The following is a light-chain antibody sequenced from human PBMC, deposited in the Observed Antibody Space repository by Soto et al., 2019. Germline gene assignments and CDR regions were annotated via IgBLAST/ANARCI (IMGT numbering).Light chain of an antibody. CDR2: DAY. Sequence: EVVLTQSPLTLSLSPVQRATLSCMALQIFRGLLAWYQQKPGQAPRLLIYDAYNRATGIPPRFSGSGSGTDFTLTISSLEPEDSAVYYCQKRHMWPIKFGQGTRLEIK. CDR3: QKRHMWPIK. V-gene: IGKV3-11*01. CDR1: QIFRGL. J-gene: IGKJ5*01.